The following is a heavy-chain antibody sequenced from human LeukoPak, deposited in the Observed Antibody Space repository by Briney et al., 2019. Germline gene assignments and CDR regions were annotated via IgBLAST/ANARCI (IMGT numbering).Heavy chain of an antibody. CDR1: GFTFRDYY. CDR3: ASSGYTEGALDI. V-gene: IGHV3-11*04. Sequence: GGSLRLSCTASGFTFRDYYVTWIRQAPGKGLEWVSYIRSTGSSTAYADSVKGRFAISRDNAKNSLYLQMNSLRAEDTAVYYRASSGYTEGALDIWGQGTMVTVSS. CDR2: IRSTGSST. J-gene: IGHJ3*02. D-gene: IGHD3-22*01.